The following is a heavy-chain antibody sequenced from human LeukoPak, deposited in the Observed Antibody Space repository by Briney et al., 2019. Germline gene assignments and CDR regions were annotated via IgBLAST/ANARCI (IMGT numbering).Heavy chain of an antibody. Sequence: GGSLRLSCAVSGFTFSKSAMSWVRQAPGKGLEWVSTISGSGSRTYYADSVKGRFTISRDNYKDTLYLQMSSLRDEDTAVYYCAKGVGYYTGYSYHYYMGVWGKGTTVTISS. D-gene: IGHD3-3*01. CDR2: ISGSGSRT. CDR3: AKGVGYYTGYSYHYYMGV. V-gene: IGHV3-23*01. J-gene: IGHJ6*03. CDR1: GFTFSKSA.